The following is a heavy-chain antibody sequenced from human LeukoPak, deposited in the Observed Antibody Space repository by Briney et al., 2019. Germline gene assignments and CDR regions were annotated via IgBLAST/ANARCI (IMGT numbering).Heavy chain of an antibody. Sequence: PGGSLRLSCAVSGLTFSNYGMHWVRQAPGKGLEWVAFIRYDASNKYYADSVKGRFTISRDNSENTLYLQMNRLGVEDTAIYYCAGDFDYWGQGTLVTVCS. CDR3: AGDFDY. CDR1: GLTFSNYG. CDR2: IRYDASNK. J-gene: IGHJ4*02. V-gene: IGHV3-30*02.